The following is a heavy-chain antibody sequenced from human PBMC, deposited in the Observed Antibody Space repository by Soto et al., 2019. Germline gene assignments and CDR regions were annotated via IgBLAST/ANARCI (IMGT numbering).Heavy chain of an antibody. Sequence: EVQLVESGGDLVRPGGSLRLSCVGSGFPSGSNWMHWVRQAPGGGLVWLSSISSDGTRTNYADSAKGRFTMSRDNARNTLYLQMSSLRVEDTAVYYCAREGFFYYNNAGHYYFDHWGQGTLVIVSS. CDR2: ISSDGTRT. CDR3: AREGFFYYNNAGHYYFDH. D-gene: IGHD3-9*01. CDR1: GFPSGSNW. V-gene: IGHV3-74*01. J-gene: IGHJ4*02.